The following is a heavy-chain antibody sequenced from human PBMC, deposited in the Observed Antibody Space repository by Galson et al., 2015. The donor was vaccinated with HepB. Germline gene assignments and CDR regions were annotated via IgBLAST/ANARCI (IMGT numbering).Heavy chain of an antibody. Sequence: SLRLSCAASGFTFSIYAMHWVRQAPGKGLEWVALIPYDGSSQYYADSVRGRFTISRDNSKNTLYLQMNSLRAEDTAVYYCAKGKYYDVLTGYYPFDYWGQGNLVTVSS. CDR1: GFTFSIYA. CDR3: AKGKYYDVLTGYYPFDY. CDR2: IPYDGSSQ. V-gene: IGHV3-30-3*01. J-gene: IGHJ4*02. D-gene: IGHD3-9*01.